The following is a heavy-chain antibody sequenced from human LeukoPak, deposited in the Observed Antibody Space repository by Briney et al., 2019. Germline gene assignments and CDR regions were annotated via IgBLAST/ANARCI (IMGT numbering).Heavy chain of an antibody. J-gene: IGHJ4*02. CDR1: GGSISSYY. Sequence: SETLSLTCTVSGGSISSYYWSWIRQPAGKGLEWIGRIYTSGSTNYNPSLKSRVTMSVDPSKSQFSLKLSSVTAADTAVYYCARGDHTHCTGGSCPTDYWGQGSLVTVSS. CDR3: ARGDHTHCTGGSCPTDY. D-gene: IGHD2-15*01. CDR2: IYTSGST. V-gene: IGHV4-4*07.